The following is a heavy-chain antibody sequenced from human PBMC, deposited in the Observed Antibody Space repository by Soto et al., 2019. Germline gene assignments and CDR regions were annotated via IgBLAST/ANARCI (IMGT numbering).Heavy chain of an antibody. Sequence: GGSLRLSCAASGFTFSSYALSWVRQGPGKGLEWVSCISGSGDSKHYSDSLKGRFTISRDNSKNTLFLQMNSLRAEDTAVYYCARIPFDHVWGTDRYSPNFDYWGQGTQVTVSS. CDR3: ARIPFDHVWGTDRYSPNFDY. V-gene: IGHV3-23*01. CDR2: ISGSGDSK. CDR1: GFTFSSYA. D-gene: IGHD3-16*02. J-gene: IGHJ4*02.